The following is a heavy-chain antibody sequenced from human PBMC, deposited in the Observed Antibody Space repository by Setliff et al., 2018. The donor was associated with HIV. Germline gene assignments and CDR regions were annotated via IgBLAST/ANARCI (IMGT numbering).Heavy chain of an antibody. J-gene: IGHJ4*01. Sequence: SETLSLTCSVSGDSISSGSYFRGWIRQTPGKGLEWIGNIYYTGFAYYNPSLKSRVTISLDTSKTHFFLNLTSVTDVDTAVYFCTREGRGDPAMATTRIDYWG. V-gene: IGHV4-39*02. D-gene: IGHD1-1*01. CDR3: TREGRGDPAMATTRIDY. CDR1: GDSISSGSYF. CDR2: IYYTGFA.